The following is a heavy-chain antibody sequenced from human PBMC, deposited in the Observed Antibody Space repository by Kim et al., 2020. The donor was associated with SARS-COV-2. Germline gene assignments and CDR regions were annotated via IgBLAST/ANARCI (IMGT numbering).Heavy chain of an antibody. Sequence: GGSLRLSCAASGFIFSTYGMHWVRQAPGKGLEWVAVIWYDEKSEYYADSVKGRFTISRDNSKGTVYLQMNSLRAEDTAVYYCARALYYRTADAFDLWGQGTMVTVSS. CDR3: ARALYYRTADAFDL. V-gene: IGHV3-33*01. D-gene: IGHD3-16*01. CDR2: IWYDEKSE. CDR1: GFIFSTYG. J-gene: IGHJ3*01.